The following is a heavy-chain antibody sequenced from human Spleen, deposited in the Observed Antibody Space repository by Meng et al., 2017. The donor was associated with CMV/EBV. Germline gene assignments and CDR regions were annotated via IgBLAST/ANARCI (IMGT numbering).Heavy chain of an antibody. D-gene: IGHD2-2*01. J-gene: IGHJ4*02. V-gene: IGHV3-30*04. CDR3: ARNSGRDIVVVPAAIHMAFDY. CDR2: ISDDGLNK. CDR1: GFSLSNNT. Sequence: GESLKISCAASGFSLSNNTMHWVRQAPGKGLEWVAVISDDGLNKYYADFVKGRFTISRDNSKNSLYLQMNSLRAEDTAVYYCARNSGRDIVVVPAAIHMAFDYWGQGTLVTVSS.